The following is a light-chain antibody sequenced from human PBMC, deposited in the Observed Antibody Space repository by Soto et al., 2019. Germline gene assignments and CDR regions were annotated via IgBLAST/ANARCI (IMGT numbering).Light chain of an antibody. J-gene: IGKJ3*01. CDR3: QQDTTYPVT. CDR2: GAS. Sequence: DLQLTQSPAFLSASIGDRVTITCRDSQGIRNYLAWYQQQPGKAPKLLSYGASTLQSGVSSRFSGSGSGTEFTLTISSLQAEDFATYYCQQDTTYPVTFGPGTKVDIK. V-gene: IGKV1-9*01. CDR1: QGIRNY.